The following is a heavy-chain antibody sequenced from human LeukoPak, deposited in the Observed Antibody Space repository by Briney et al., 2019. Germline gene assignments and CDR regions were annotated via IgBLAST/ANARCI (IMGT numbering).Heavy chain of an antibody. CDR1: GGSINFYY. D-gene: IGHD3-3*01. CDR3: ARALGYYDFWSGSSSPSNWFDP. CDR2: IYYSGSI. V-gene: IGHV4-59*01. Sequence: PSETLSLTCTVSGGSINFYYWSWIRQSPGKGLEWIGNIYYSGSINYNPSLKSRVTISVDTSKNQLSLILSSVTAADTAVYYCARALGYYDFWSGSSSPSNWFDPWGQGTLVTVSS. J-gene: IGHJ5*02.